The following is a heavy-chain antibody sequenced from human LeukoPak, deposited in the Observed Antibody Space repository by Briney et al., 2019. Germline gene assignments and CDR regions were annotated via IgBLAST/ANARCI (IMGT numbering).Heavy chain of an antibody. CDR2: IIPIFGTA. V-gene: IGHV1-69*05. D-gene: IGHD3-22*01. CDR3: ARDSSGYYYDAFDI. CDR1: AYTFTDYS. Sequence: SVKVSCKASAYTFTDYSIHWVRQAPGQGLEWMGGIIPIFGTANYAQKFQGRVTITTDESTSTAYMELSSLRSEDTAVYYCARDSSGYYYDAFDIWGQGTMVTVSS. J-gene: IGHJ3*02.